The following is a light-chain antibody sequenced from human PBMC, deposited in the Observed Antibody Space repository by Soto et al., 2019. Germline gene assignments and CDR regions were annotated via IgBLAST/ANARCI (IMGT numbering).Light chain of an antibody. J-gene: IGKJ4*01. CDR1: QSISSY. V-gene: IGKV1-39*01. CDR3: QQSYSGPLT. Sequence: DIQMTQSPSPLSASVGDRVTMTCRASQSISSYLNWYQQKPGKAPKVLIYAASSLQSGVPSRFSGIGSGTDFTLSISSLQPEDFATYYCQQSYSGPLTFGGGTKVDI. CDR2: AAS.